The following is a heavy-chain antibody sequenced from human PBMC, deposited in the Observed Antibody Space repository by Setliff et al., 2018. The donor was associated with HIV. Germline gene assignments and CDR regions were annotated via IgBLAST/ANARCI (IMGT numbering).Heavy chain of an antibody. CDR2: IDIGNGKI. CDR1: GYVFTDYA. D-gene: IGHD3-3*02. J-gene: IGHJ4*02. V-gene: IGHV1-3*04. CDR3: ARDLAHGTVGIKS. Sequence: GASVKVSCKASGYVFTDYAIHWVRQAPGQRLEWMGWIDIGNGKIQYSERFQGRVTLLRDTSARTAHLELSSLRPEDTAVYYCARDLAHGTVGIKSWGQVTLVTVSS.